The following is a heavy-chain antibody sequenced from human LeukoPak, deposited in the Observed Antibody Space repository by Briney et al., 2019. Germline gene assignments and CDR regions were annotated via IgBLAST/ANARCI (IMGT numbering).Heavy chain of an antibody. Sequence: PGGSLRLSCATSGFTFNNYAMSWVRQAAGKGLEWVSYISNSSSVTQYADSVKGRFTISRDNAKNSLYLQMNSLRAEDTAVYYCARTVSYWGRGTLVTVSS. D-gene: IGHD4-17*01. CDR2: ISNSSSVT. CDR1: GFTFNNYA. V-gene: IGHV3-11*06. CDR3: ARTVSY. J-gene: IGHJ4*02.